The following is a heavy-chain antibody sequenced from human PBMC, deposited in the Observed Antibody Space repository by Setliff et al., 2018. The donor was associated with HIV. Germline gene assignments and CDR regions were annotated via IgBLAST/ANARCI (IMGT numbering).Heavy chain of an antibody. D-gene: IGHD6-19*01. CDR3: ARTSIVVAGNDY. V-gene: IGHV3-48*04. Sequence: GGSLRLSCAASGFTFSRSDMSWVRQAPGKGLEWVSYISTGSDATYYADSVKGRFSISRDNPKNSLYLQMNSLRVEDTAVYYCARTSIVVAGNDYWGQGTLVTVSS. J-gene: IGHJ4*02. CDR2: ISTGSDAT. CDR1: GFTFSRSD.